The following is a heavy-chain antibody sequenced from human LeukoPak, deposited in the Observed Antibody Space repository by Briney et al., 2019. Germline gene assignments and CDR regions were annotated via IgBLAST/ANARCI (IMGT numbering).Heavy chain of an antibody. CDR2: IKQDGSEK. V-gene: IGHV3-7*03. D-gene: IGHD3-10*01. CDR1: TFTFSNYW. CDR3: ARDRSRMVRGIDALDL. Sequence: GGSLRLSCAASTFTFSNYWMSWVRQAPGKGLEWVANIKQDGSEKYYVDSVKGRLTISRDNAKTSLYLQMNSLRAEDTAVYYCARDRSRMVRGIDALDLWGQGTMVTVSS. J-gene: IGHJ3*01.